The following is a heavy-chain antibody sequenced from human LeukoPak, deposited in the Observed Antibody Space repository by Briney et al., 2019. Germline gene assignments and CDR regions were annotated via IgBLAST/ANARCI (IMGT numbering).Heavy chain of an antibody. CDR2: ISGSGGST. CDR3: AREEGGLVPAAILDC. J-gene: IGHJ4*02. V-gene: IGHV3-23*01. CDR1: GFTFSSYA. Sequence: PGGSLRLSCAASGFTFSSYAMSWVRQAPGKGLEWVSAISGSGGSTYYADSVKGRFTISRDNSKNTLYLQMNSPRAEDTAVYYCAREEGGLVPAAILDCWGQGTLVIVSS. D-gene: IGHD2-2*02.